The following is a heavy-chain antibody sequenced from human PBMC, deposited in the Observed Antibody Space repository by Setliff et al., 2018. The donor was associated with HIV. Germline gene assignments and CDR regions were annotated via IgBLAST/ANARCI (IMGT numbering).Heavy chain of an antibody. CDR2: IWYDASKK. CDR1: GFTFNSYG. V-gene: IGHV3-33*06. J-gene: IGHJ4*02. D-gene: IGHD3-3*01. Sequence: GGSLRLSCAASGFTFNSYGIHWVRQAPGKGLEWVALIWYDASKKEYSDAVKGRFNILRDDSKKTAYLQMNSLRDEDTAVYYCVKDVLKFWSGSGALDFWGPGTLVTVSS. CDR3: VKDVLKFWSGSGALDF.